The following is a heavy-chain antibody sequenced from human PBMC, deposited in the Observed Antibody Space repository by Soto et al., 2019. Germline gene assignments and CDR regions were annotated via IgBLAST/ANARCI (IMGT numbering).Heavy chain of an antibody. J-gene: IGHJ5*02. D-gene: IGHD2-15*01. Sequence: QVQLQQWGAGLLKPSETLSLTCAVYGGSFSGYYWSWIRQPPGKGLGWIGEINHSGSTNYNPSLKSRVTISVDTSKNQFSLKLSSVTAADTAVYYCARLDIVVVVAARSWFDPWGQGTLVTVSS. V-gene: IGHV4-34*01. CDR3: ARLDIVVVVAARSWFDP. CDR1: GGSFSGYY. CDR2: INHSGST.